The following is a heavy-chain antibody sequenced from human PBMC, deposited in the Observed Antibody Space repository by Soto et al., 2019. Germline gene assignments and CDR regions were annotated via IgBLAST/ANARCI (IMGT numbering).Heavy chain of an antibody. J-gene: IGHJ4*02. Sequence: PSETLSLTCAVSGGSISSYYWSWIRQPPGKGLEWIGYIYHSGSTNYNPSLKSRVTISVDTSKNQFSLKLSSVTAADTAVYYCAREGGDCSGGRCHFDYWGQGTLVTVSS. D-gene: IGHD2-15*01. V-gene: IGHV4-59*01. CDR2: IYHSGST. CDR3: AREGGDCSGGRCHFDY. CDR1: GGSISSYY.